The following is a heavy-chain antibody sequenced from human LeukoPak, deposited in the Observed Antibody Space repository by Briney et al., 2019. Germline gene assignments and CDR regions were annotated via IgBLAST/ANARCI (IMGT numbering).Heavy chain of an antibody. D-gene: IGHD3-10*01. V-gene: IGHV3-15*01. CDR3: TIPPGSYSPPFDY. CDR1: GFTFSNAW. Sequence: PGGSLRLSCAASGFTFSNAWMSWVRQAPGKGLEWVGRIKSKTDGGTTDYAAPVKGRFTISRDDSKNTLYLQMNSLKTEDTAVYYCTIPPGSYSPPFDYWGQGTLVTVSS. J-gene: IGHJ4*02. CDR2: IKSKTDGGTT.